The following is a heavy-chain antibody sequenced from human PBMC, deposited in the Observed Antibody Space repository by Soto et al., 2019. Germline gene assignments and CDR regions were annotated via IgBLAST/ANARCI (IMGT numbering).Heavy chain of an antibody. CDR3: ARDGGYCSGGSCPADYYYYYMDV. CDR1: GFTFSSYG. Sequence: GGSLRLSCAASGFTFSSYGMHWVRQAPGKGLEWVAVIWYDGSNKYYADSVKGRFTISRDNSKNTLYLQMNSLRAEDTAVYYCARDGGYCSGGSCPADYYYYYMDVWGKGTTVTVSS. D-gene: IGHD2-15*01. CDR2: IWYDGSNK. J-gene: IGHJ6*03. V-gene: IGHV3-33*01.